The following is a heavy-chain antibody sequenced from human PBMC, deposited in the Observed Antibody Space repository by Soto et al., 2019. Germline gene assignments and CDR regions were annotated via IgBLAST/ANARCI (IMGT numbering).Heavy chain of an antibody. CDR1: GVSISSGDYY. D-gene: IGHD3-9*01. CDR2: IYNTGTT. Sequence: TLSLTCSVSGVSISSGDYYWSWIRQPPGKGLEWIGYIYNTGTTYYNPSLKSRLTMSVDTSKNQFSLKLSSVTAADTAVYYCARAYLRYFDWFDYWGQGTLVTVSS. V-gene: IGHV4-30-4*01. CDR3: ARAYLRYFDWFDY. J-gene: IGHJ4*02.